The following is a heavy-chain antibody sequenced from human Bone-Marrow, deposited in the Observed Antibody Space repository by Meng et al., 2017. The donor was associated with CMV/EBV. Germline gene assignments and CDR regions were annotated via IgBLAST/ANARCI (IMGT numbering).Heavy chain of an antibody. V-gene: IGHV3-30*02. J-gene: IGHJ6*02. CDR2: IRFDGNNK. CDR3: AKCTSTIRISFSPHYAMDV. D-gene: IGHD2-2*01. Sequence: GESLKISCAASGFAFRDYGMHWVRQAPGKGLEWMAFIRFDGNNKFYADSVKGRFTISRDNSKTTLYLQMNSLRAEDTAVYFCAKCTSTIRISFSPHYAMDVWGLGTTVTVSS. CDR1: GFAFRDYG.